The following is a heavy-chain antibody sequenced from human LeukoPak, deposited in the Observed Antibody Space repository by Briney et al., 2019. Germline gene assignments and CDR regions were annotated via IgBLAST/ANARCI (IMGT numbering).Heavy chain of an antibody. CDR2: IQYDGNTI. CDR3: ACLSYISSGIFYNFDY. Sequence: GGSLRLSCVASGFTYSHNGMHWVRQAPGKGLEWVAFIQYDGNTIFYADSVKGRFTISRDNSKNTLYPQMNSLSAEDTAVYYCACLSYISSGIFYNFDYWGQGTLVTVSS. D-gene: IGHD3-22*01. J-gene: IGHJ4*02. V-gene: IGHV3-30*02. CDR1: GFTYSHNG.